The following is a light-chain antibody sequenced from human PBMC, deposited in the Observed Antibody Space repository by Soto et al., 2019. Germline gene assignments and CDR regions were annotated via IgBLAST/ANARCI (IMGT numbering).Light chain of an antibody. CDR1: QSGTTN. CDR3: QPYNIWPPIT. J-gene: IGKJ5*01. CDR2: GAS. V-gene: IGKV3-15*01. Sequence: EIVMTQSPATLSVSPGDRVTLSCRASQSGTTNLAWYQQKPGQAPRLLIYGASTRAPRIPARFSGSGSVTEFTLTISSLQSADFAVYYCQPYNIWPPITFGQGTRLEIK.